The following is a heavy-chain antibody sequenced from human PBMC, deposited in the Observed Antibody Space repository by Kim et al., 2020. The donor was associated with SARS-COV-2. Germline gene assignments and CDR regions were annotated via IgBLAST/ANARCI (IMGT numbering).Heavy chain of an antibody. CDR3: ARDVRGPSCYSCYYYYMDV. Sequence: GRFTISRDNSKTTLYLQMNSLRAEDTAVYYCARDVRGPSCYSCYYYYMDVWGKGTTVTVSS. D-gene: IGHD2-2*01. V-gene: IGHV3-30*07. J-gene: IGHJ6*03.